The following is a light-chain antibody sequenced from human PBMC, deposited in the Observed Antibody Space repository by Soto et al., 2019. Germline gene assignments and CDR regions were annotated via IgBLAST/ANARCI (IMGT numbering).Light chain of an antibody. CDR3: SSYTSTSTYV. Sequence: QSVLTQPPSVSGSPGQSITISCTGTSSDVGSYNRVSWYQQPPGTAPKLMIYEVSNRPSGVPDRFSGSKSGNTASLTISGLQADDEDDYYCSSYTSTSTYVFGTGTQLTVL. J-gene: IGLJ1*01. CDR1: SSDVGSYNR. CDR2: EVS. V-gene: IGLV2-18*02.